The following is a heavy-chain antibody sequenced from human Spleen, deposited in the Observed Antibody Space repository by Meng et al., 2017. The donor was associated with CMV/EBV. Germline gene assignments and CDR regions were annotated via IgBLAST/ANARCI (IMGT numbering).Heavy chain of an antibody. J-gene: IGHJ6*02. CDR1: GLTFSAYA. D-gene: IGHD3-16*01. Sequence: GGSLRLSCAASGLTFSAYAMSWVRQAPGKGLECVAVIWYDGSNKYYADSVKGRFTISRDNSKNTLYLQMNSLSAEDTPVYYCAKGPGGPLDSYYYTMDVWGQGTTVTVSS. CDR3: AKGPGGPLDSYYYTMDV. V-gene: IGHV3-33*06. CDR2: IWYDGSNK.